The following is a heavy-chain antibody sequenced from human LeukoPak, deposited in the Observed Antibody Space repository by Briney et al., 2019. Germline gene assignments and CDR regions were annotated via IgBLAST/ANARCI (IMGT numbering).Heavy chain of an antibody. Sequence: SETLSLTCTVSGDSISSGDYYWSWIRQPPGKGLEWIGYIYYSGSTNYNPSLKSRVTISVDTSNNEFSLNLNSVTAADTAMYYCARATAAPSSYYFDHWGQGTLVTVSS. CDR1: GDSISSGDYY. CDR3: ARATAAPSSYYFDH. J-gene: IGHJ4*02. CDR2: IYYSGST. V-gene: IGHV4-61*08. D-gene: IGHD6-25*01.